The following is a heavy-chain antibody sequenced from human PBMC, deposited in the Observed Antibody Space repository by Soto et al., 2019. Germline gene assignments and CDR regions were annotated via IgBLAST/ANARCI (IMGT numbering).Heavy chain of an antibody. CDR1: GFTFSTYW. CDR3: ARTYCSSNSCFHPPLDY. V-gene: IGHV3-74*01. Sequence: GGSLRLSCAASGFTFSTYWMHWVRQAPGKGLVWVSRINSDGSSTTYADSVKGRFTISRDNAKNTLYLQMSSLRAEDRAVYYCARTYCSSNSCFHPPLDYWGQGTLVTVSS. D-gene: IGHD2-2*01. CDR2: INSDGSST. J-gene: IGHJ4*02.